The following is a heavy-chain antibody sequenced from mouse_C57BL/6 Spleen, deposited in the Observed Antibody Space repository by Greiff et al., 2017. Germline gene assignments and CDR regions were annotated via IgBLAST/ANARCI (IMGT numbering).Heavy chain of an antibody. Sequence: VQLQQSGAELARPGASVKMSCKASGYTFTSYTMHWVKQRPGQGLEWIGYINPSSGYTKYNQKFKDKATLTADKSSSTAYMQLSSLTSEDSAVYYCASTQLAYFDYWGQGTTLTVSS. CDR3: ASTQLAYFDY. J-gene: IGHJ2*01. CDR1: GYTFTSYT. V-gene: IGHV1-4*01. CDR2: INPSSGYT. D-gene: IGHD4-1*02.